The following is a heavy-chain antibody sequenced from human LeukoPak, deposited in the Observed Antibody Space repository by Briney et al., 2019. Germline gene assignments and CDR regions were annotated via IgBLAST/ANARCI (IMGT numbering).Heavy chain of an antibody. CDR3: ARSRFGVVVPAAIGESWNT. CDR1: GYTFTSYG. D-gene: IGHD2-2*02. CDR2: INPSGGST. Sequence: ASVKVSCKASGYTFTSYGISWVRQAPGQGLEWMGIINPSGGSTSYAQKFQGRVTMTRDTSTSTVYMELSSLRSEDTAVYYCARSRFGVVVPAAIGESWNTWGQGTLVTVSS. J-gene: IGHJ5*02. V-gene: IGHV1-46*03.